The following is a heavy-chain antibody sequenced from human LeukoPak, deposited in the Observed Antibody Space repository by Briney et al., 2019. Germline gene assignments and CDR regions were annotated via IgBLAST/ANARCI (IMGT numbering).Heavy chain of an antibody. Sequence: ASVKVSCKASGYTFTGYYMHWVRQAPGQGREWMGWINPNSGGTNYAQKFQGRVTMTRDTSISTAYMELSRLRSDDTAVYYCARACSRQLVLRMGYWGQGTLVTVSS. CDR1: GYTFTGYY. J-gene: IGHJ4*02. V-gene: IGHV1-2*02. D-gene: IGHD6-13*01. CDR3: ARACSRQLVLRMGY. CDR2: INPNSGGT.